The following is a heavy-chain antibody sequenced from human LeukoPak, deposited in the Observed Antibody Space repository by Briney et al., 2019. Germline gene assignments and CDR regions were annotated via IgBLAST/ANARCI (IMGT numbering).Heavy chain of an antibody. CDR3: ARISLDPLPKAFDI. J-gene: IGHJ3*02. CDR1: GGSISSYY. V-gene: IGHV4-59*01. CDR2: MFYNVST. Sequence: SETLSFTCTVSGGSISSYYWNWIRQPPGKGLEWIAYMFYNVSTNYSPSLKSRVTISVDTSKNQFSLKLSSVTAADTAVYYCARISLDPLPKAFDIWGQGAMVTVSS. D-gene: IGHD2-21*02.